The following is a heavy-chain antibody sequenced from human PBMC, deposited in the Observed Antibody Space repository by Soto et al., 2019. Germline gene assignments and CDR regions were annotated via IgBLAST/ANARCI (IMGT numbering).Heavy chain of an antibody. Sequence: VQLVESGGGVVQPGRSLRLSCAASGFTFSSYGMHWVRQAPGKGLEWVAVTSFDGSSKYNADSVTGRFTISRDNSQNTLYLQINSLRADDTAVYYCARTVGGYNFQTMDYWGQGTLVTVSS. CDR2: TSFDGSSK. J-gene: IGHJ4*02. CDR3: ARTVGGYNFQTMDY. CDR1: GFTFSSYG. V-gene: IGHV3-30-3*01. D-gene: IGHD5-12*01.